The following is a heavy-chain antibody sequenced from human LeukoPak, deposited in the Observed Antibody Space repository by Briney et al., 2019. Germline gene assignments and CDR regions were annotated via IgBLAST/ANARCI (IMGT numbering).Heavy chain of an antibody. CDR2: IYYSGSA. D-gene: IGHD6-19*01. V-gene: IGHV4-39*01. J-gene: IGHJ4*02. CDR3: ARGAVAGTFDY. Sequence: PSETLSLTCTVSGGSISSSSYYWGWIRQPPGKGLEWIGSIYYSGSAYYSPSLKSRVTISVDTSKNQFSLKLSSVTAADTAVYYCARGAVAGTFDYWGQGTLVTVSS. CDR1: GGSISSSSYY.